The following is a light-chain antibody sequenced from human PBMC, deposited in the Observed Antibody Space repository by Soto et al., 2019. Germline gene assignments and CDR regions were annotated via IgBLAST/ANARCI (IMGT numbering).Light chain of an antibody. Sequence: EIVMTQSPATLSVSPGESATLSCRASQSVSNNLAWYQQRPSQAPRLLIYGASTRATDIPARFSGSGSGTEFTLTISSLQSEDFAVYYCQQYNNWPLTFGGGTKVEIK. V-gene: IGKV3-15*01. CDR2: GAS. J-gene: IGKJ4*01. CDR3: QQYNNWPLT. CDR1: QSVSNN.